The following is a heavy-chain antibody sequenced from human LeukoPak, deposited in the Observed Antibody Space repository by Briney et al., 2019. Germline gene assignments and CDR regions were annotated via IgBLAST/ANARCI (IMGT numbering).Heavy chain of an antibody. CDR2: IYYSGST. V-gene: IGHV4-30-4*01. D-gene: IGHD3-10*01. J-gene: IGHJ4*02. Sequence: SETLSLTCTVSGGSLSSGDYYWSWIRQTPGKGLEWIGYIYYSGSTYYNPSLKSRVTISVDTSKNQFSLKLSSVTAADTAVYYCLSGSYSSPFDYWGQGTLVTVSS. CDR3: LSGSYSSPFDY. CDR1: GGSLSSGDYY.